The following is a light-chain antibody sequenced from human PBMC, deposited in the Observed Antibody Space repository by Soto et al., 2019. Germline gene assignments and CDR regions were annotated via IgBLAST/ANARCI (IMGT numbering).Light chain of an antibody. CDR2: EAL. V-gene: IGKV3-11*01. CDR1: QNIHTN. Sequence: EVVMTQSPATLSVSPGERATLSCRAGQNIHTNLAWYQQKPGQAPRLLIYEALNRATGIPARFSGSGSGTDFTLTISSLEPEDFAVYYCQQRNNWPLTFGGETKVDIK. CDR3: QQRNNWPLT. J-gene: IGKJ4*02.